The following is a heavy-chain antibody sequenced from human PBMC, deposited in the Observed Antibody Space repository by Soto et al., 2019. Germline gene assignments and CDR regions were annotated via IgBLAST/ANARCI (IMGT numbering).Heavy chain of an antibody. CDR1: GFTFSRYG. CDR2: ISMTTSYV. D-gene: IGHD2-2*01. Sequence: GGSLRLSCAASGFTFSRYGMSWVRQAPGKGLEWVASISMTTSYVYYADSVKGRFSISRDNAKNSVYLQMKGLRAEDSAVYYCVRLDCSGTSCYFYGLDVWGQGTTVTVSS. CDR3: VRLDCSGTSCYFYGLDV. V-gene: IGHV3-21*06. J-gene: IGHJ6*02.